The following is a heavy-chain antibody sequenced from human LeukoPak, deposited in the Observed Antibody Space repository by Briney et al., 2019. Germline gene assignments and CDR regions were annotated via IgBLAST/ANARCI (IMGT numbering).Heavy chain of an antibody. CDR1: GFTFSSYG. Sequence: PGGSLRLSCAASGFTFSSYGMHWVRQAPGKGLEWVAFIRYDGSNKYYADSVKGRFTISRDNSKNTLYLQMNSLRAEDTPVYYCAKDPRGYDSSGFDYWGQGTLVTVSS. CDR3: AKDPRGYDSSGFDY. D-gene: IGHD3-22*01. CDR2: IRYDGSNK. V-gene: IGHV3-30*02. J-gene: IGHJ4*02.